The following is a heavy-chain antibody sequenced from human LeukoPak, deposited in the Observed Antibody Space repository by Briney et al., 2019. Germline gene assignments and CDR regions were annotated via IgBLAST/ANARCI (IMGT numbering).Heavy chain of an antibody. V-gene: IGHV4-34*01. CDR1: GGSFSDYY. CDR2: INHSGNT. CDR3: ASEIAYFDY. J-gene: IGHJ4*02. Sequence: SETLSLTCAVYGGSFSDYYWSWIRQPPGKGLEWIGEINHSGNTNYNPSLKSRVTISLDTSKNQFSLKLNSVTAADTAVYYCASEIAYFDYWGQGTLVTVSS.